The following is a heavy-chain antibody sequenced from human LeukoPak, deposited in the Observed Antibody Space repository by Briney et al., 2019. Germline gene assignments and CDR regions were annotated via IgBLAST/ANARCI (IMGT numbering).Heavy chain of an antibody. V-gene: IGHV3-33*06. CDR1: GFTFSHDA. CDR2: MWYDGSHG. J-gene: IGHJ4*02. Sequence: PGTALRLCCAAPGFTFSHDAMHWGRRAPGKVLDWVAVMWYDGSHGTDTDAVKGRFTGSRENFRVVVHLQMNSLRVEDTAVYYCAKEGDYCSSSGCPTRGIDYSGQGTLVTVSS. D-gene: IGHD2-2*01. CDR3: AKEGDYCSSSGCPTRGIDY.